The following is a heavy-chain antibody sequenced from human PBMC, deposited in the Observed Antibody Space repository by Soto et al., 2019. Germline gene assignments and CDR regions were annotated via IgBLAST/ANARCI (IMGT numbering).Heavy chain of an antibody. CDR3: ARRHSSSQTSVAFDI. Sequence: LETLSLTCTVSGGSISSYYWSWIRQPPGKGLEWIGYIYYSGSTNYNPSLKSRVTISVDTSKNQFSLKLSSVTAADTAVYYCARRHSSSQTSVAFDIWGQGTMVTVSS. CDR1: GGSISSYY. J-gene: IGHJ3*02. CDR2: IYYSGST. D-gene: IGHD6-13*01. V-gene: IGHV4-59*08.